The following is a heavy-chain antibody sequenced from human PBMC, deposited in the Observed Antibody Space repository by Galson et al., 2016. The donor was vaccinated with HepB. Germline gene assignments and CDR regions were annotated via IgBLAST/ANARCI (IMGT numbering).Heavy chain of an antibody. Sequence: SLRLSCAASGFSLKSFHMHWVRQAPGKGLEWVALVPNDGGNKQYADSVKGRFTISRDSSENTMHMQMNSPRVEDTALYYCATERGSSGAAAWFDPWGQGTLVTVSS. CDR2: VPNDGGNK. J-gene: IGHJ5*02. CDR1: GFSLKSFH. D-gene: IGHD6-6*01. CDR3: ATERGSSGAAAWFDP. V-gene: IGHV3-30-3*01.